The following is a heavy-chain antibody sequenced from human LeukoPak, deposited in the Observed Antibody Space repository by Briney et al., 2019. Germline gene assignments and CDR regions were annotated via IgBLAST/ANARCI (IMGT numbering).Heavy chain of an antibody. Sequence: SVKVSCKASGGTFSSYAISWVRQAPGQGLEWMGGIIPIFGTANYAQKFQGRATITADTSTDTAYMELSSLRSEDTAVYYCATGRSSSWYGDAFDIWGQGTMVTVSS. D-gene: IGHD6-13*01. J-gene: IGHJ3*02. CDR1: GGTFSSYA. CDR2: IIPIFGTA. CDR3: ATGRSSSWYGDAFDI. V-gene: IGHV1-69*06.